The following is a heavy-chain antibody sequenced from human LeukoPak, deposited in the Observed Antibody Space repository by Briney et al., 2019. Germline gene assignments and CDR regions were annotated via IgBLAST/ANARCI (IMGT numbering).Heavy chain of an antibody. CDR1: GGSISSYY. CDR2: IYYSGST. D-gene: IGHD5-18*01. Sequence: SETLSLTCTVSGGSISSYYWSWIRQHPGKGLEWIGYIYYSGSTYYNPSLKSRVTISVDTSKNQFSLKLSSVTAADTAVYYCARSVDTAMVADYWGQGTLVTVSS. V-gene: IGHV4-59*06. J-gene: IGHJ4*02. CDR3: ARSVDTAMVADY.